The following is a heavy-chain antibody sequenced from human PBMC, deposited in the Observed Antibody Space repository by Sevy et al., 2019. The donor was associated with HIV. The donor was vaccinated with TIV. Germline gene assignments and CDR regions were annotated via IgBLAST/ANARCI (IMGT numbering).Heavy chain of an antibody. CDR3: AKGDRTFYGMDV. J-gene: IGHJ6*02. Sequence: GGSLRLSCAASGFIFGTYAMSWVRQPPGKGLEWVSAIGGSGGSNYYAGSLKGRFTISGDNSKKKLYLQMNSLKAEDTAVYYCAKGDRTFYGMDVWGQGTTVTVSS. CDR1: GFIFGTYA. CDR2: IGGSGGSN. V-gene: IGHV3-23*01.